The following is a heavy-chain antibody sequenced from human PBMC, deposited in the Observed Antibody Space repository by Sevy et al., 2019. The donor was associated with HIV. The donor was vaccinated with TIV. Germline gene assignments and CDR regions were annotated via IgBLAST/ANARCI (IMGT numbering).Heavy chain of an antibody. CDR1: GFIFSDYA. V-gene: IGHV3-23*01. D-gene: IGHD3-22*01. J-gene: IGHJ2*01. CDR3: AKFGDYYDSGGYYWYFDF. CDR2: ISGGDDST. Sequence: GGSLRLSCAASGFIFSDYAMSWVRQAPGKGLEWVSSISGGDDSTYYADSVKGRFNVSRDNSKNTLYLQMNTLGAEDTALYYCAKFGDYYDSGGYYWYFDFWGRGTLVTVSS.